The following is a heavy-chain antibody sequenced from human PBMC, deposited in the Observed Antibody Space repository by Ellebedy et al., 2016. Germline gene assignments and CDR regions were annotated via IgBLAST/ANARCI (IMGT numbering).Heavy chain of an antibody. J-gene: IGHJ4*02. D-gene: IGHD3-9*01. CDR1: GYTFTNYY. CDR2: FNPGADTT. V-gene: IGHV1-46*01. CDR3: ARGVGDFDWLPREYQFDY. Sequence: SVKVSCXASGYTFTNYYISWVRQAPGQGLEWMGLFNPGADTTFFAQNFQYRVTMTGDTSTSTVYMEVSSLRSEDTAMYYCARGVGDFDWLPREYQFDYWGQGTLVTVSS.